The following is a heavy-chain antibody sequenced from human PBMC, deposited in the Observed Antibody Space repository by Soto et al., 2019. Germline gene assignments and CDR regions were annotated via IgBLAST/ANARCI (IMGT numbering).Heavy chain of an antibody. J-gene: IGHJ6*02. D-gene: IGHD5-12*01. CDR2: MTRRRLYI. CDR1: GGTFSSDI. Sequence: LRISGAGFGGTFSSDIMNWVRQAPGKGLEGASSMTRRRLYIYSAASVNGRFTISRDNAENSLYLQINSLRSDDTVVYYSARVHGGGYDADYYYYSGLDVWGQVTTVTVSS. V-gene: IGHV3-21*01. CDR3: ARVHGGGYDADYYYYSGLDV.